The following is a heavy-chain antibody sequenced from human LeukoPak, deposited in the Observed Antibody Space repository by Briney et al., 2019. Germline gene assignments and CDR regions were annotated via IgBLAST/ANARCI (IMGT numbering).Heavy chain of an antibody. V-gene: IGHV1-18*01. J-gene: IGHJ6*02. D-gene: IGHD3-10*01. CDR2: ISTYNGNT. CDR1: GYTFTNYG. CDR3: ARALTMVRGAPIIYGMDV. Sequence: ASVKVSCKASGYTFTNYGISWVRQAPGQGLEWMGWISTYNGNTNYAPKLQGRVTMTTDTSTSTAYMELRSLRSDDTAVYYCARALTMVRGAPIIYGMDVWGQGTTVTVSS.